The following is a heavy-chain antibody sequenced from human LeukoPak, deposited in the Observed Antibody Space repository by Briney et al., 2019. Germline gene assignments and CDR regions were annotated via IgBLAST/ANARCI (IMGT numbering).Heavy chain of an antibody. J-gene: IGHJ4*02. D-gene: IGHD4-23*01. Sequence: GRSLRLSCAASGFTFSSYAMHWVRQAPGKGLEWVAVISYDGSNKYYAGSVKGRFTISRDNSKNTLYLQMNSLRAEDTAVYYCARDGTVVTEYYFDYWGQGTLVTVSS. CDR3: ARDGTVVTEYYFDY. CDR1: GFTFSSYA. CDR2: ISYDGSNK. V-gene: IGHV3-30-3*01.